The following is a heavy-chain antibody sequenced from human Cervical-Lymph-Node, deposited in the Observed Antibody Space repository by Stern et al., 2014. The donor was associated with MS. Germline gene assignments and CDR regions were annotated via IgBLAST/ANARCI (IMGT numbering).Heavy chain of an antibody. CDR2: IYYSGST. D-gene: IGHD6-19*01. V-gene: IGHV4-59*01. J-gene: IGHJ3*02. CDR3: ARQQWLGAFDI. Sequence: QVQLQESGPGLVKPSETLSLTCTVSGGSISSYYWSWIRQPPGKGLERIGYIYYSGSTNYNPSLKSRVTISVDTSKNQCSLKLSSVTAADTAVYYCARQQWLGAFDIWGQGTMVTVSS. CDR1: GGSISSYY.